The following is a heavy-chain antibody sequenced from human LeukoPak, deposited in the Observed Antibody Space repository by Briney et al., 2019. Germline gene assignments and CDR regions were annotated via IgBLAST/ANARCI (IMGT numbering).Heavy chain of an antibody. D-gene: IGHD1-26*01. J-gene: IGHJ4*02. V-gene: IGHV3-23*01. CDR3: AKTPSGSYYPGYFDY. CDR2: ISGSGGST. CDR1: GFTFSSYA. Sequence: GGSLRLSCAASGFTFSSYALSWVRQAAGKGLEWVSAISGSGGSTYYADSVKGRFTISRDNSKNTLYLQMNSLRVEDTAVYYCAKTPSGSYYPGYFDYWGQGTLVTVSS.